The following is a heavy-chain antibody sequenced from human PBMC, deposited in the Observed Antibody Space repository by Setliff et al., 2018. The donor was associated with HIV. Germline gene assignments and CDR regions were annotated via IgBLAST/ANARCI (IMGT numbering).Heavy chain of an antibody. CDR3: ARRVYGNNPYFDY. D-gene: IGHD4-17*01. V-gene: IGHV4-4*07. CDR2: VYTSGST. J-gene: IGHJ4*02. Sequence: SETLSLTCTVSGASISSYYWSWIRQPAGKGLEWLGRVYTSGSTNYNPSLKSRVTMSLDTSKNLFSLKLTSLTAADTAIYYCARRVYGNNPYFDYWSQGTLVTVSS. CDR1: GASISSYY.